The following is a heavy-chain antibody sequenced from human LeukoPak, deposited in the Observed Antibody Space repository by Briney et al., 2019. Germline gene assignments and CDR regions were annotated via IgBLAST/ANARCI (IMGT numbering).Heavy chain of an antibody. V-gene: IGHV4-59*08. J-gene: IGHJ6*02. CDR3: ARCTMVRGVTFQLHQTGYYYYGMDV. D-gene: IGHD3-10*01. CDR1: GGSISSYY. Sequence: SETLSLTCTVSGGSISSYYWSWIRQPPGKGLEWIGYIYYSGSTNYNPSLKSRVTISVDTSKNQFSLKLSSVTAADTAVYYCARCTMVRGVTFQLHQTGYYYYGMDVWGQGTTVTVSS. CDR2: IYYSGST.